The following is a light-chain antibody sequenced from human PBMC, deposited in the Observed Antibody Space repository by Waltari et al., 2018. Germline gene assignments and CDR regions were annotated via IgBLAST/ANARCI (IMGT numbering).Light chain of an antibody. CDR2: DAS. CDR3: QQLSSYPLT. Sequence: IQLTQSPSSLSASVGDRVTITCRASQGISSYLPWYQQKPGKAPKLLIYDASTLQSGVPSRFSGSGSGTDFTLTISSLQPEDFATYYCQQLSSYPLTFGGGTKVEIK. J-gene: IGKJ4*01. CDR1: QGISSY. V-gene: IGKV1-9*01.